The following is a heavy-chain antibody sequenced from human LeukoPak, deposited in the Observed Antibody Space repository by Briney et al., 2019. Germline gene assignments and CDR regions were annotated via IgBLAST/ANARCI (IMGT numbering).Heavy chain of an antibody. CDR1: GYTFTSYG. CDR3: ARERFLEWLEDYYYYMDV. CDR2: ISAYNGNT. Sequence: ASVKVSCKASGYTFTSYGISWVRQAPGQGLEWMGWISAYNGNTNYAQKLQGRVTMTTDTSTSTAYMELRSLRSDDTAVYYCARERFLEWLEDYYYYMDVWGKGTTVTVSS. J-gene: IGHJ6*03. D-gene: IGHD3-3*01. V-gene: IGHV1-18*01.